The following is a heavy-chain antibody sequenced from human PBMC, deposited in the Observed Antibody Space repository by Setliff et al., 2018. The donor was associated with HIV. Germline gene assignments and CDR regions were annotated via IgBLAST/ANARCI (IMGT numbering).Heavy chain of an antibody. CDR1: AYSLRTGYY. D-gene: IGHD3-10*01. CDR3: AREGGQGYSGSGSFYHRNFDL. V-gene: IGHV4-38-2*02. J-gene: IGHJ2*01. CDR2: INQSGNT. Sequence: PSETLSLTCTVSAYSLRTGYYWGWIRQSPGRGREWIGEINQSGNTNFNPSLKSRLIISADTSKSQFSLKLTSVTAADTALYYCAREGGQGYSGSGSFYHRNFDLWGRGTLVTVSS.